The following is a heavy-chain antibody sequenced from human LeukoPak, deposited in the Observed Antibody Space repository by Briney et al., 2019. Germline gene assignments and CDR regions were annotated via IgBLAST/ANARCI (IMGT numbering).Heavy chain of an antibody. V-gene: IGHV3-23*01. CDR2: ISGSGGST. D-gene: IGHD1-26*01. CDR1: GFTLRYYG. J-gene: IGHJ4*02. Sequence: GGSLRLSCAASGFTLRYYGMSWVRQAPGKGLEWVSAISGSGGSTFYADSVKGRFTISRDNSKNTLYLQMNSLRAEDTAVYYCAKDLGYRWELLRSCFDYWGQGTLVTVSS. CDR3: AKDLGYRWELLRSCFDY.